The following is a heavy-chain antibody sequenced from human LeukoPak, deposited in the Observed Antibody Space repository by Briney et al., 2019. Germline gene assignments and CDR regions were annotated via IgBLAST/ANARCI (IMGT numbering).Heavy chain of an antibody. Sequence: ASVKVSCKASGYTFTGYYMHWVRQAPGQGLEWMGWINPNSGGTNYAQKLQGRVTMTTDTSTSTAYMELRSLRSDDTAVYYCARVFTMVRGSSPSYFDYWGQGTLVTVSS. CDR1: GYTFTGYY. CDR3: ARVFTMVRGSSPSYFDY. V-gene: IGHV1-2*02. J-gene: IGHJ4*02. CDR2: INPNSGGT. D-gene: IGHD3-10*01.